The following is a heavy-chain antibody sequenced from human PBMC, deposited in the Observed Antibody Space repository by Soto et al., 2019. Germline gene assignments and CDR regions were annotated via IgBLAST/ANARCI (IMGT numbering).Heavy chain of an antibody. CDR3: ARRAV. CDR2: ITTSSSTI. CDR1: GFTFSTYS. V-gene: IGHV3-48*01. Sequence: EVQLVESGGGLVQPGGSLRPSCAASGFTFSTYSMNWVRQPPGKGLEWISYITTSSSTIYYADSVKGRFTISRDNAKNSLYLQMNSLRVEDTAVYYCARRAVWGQGTTVTVS. J-gene: IGHJ6*02.